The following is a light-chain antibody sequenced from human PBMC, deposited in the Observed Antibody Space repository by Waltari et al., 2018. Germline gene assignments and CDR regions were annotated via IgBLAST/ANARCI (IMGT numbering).Light chain of an antibody. V-gene: IGKV1-39*01. J-gene: IGKJ4*01. CDR3: QQSYSTPLT. CDR1: QSISSY. CDR2: AAS. Sequence: DIQMTQSPSSLSASVGDSVTITCRASQSISSYLNWNQQKPGKAPKLLIYAASSLQSGVPSRFSGSGSGTDFTLTISSLQPEDFATYYWQQSYSTPLTFGGGTKVEIK.